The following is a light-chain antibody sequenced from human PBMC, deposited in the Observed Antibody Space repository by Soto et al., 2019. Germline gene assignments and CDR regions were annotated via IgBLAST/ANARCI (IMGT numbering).Light chain of an antibody. Sequence: DIQMTQSPSTLSGSVGDRVTITCRASQTISSWLAWYQQKPGKAPKLLIYKASSLESGVPSRFSGSGSGTDFTLTISRLEPEDFALYYCQQYHTSPLTFGQGTKVDIK. CDR2: KAS. V-gene: IGKV1-5*03. CDR1: QTISSW. J-gene: IGKJ1*01. CDR3: QQYHTSPLT.